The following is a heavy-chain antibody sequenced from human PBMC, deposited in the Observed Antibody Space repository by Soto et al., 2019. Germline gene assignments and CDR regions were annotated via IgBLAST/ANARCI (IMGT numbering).Heavy chain of an antibody. D-gene: IGHD3-9*01. J-gene: IGHJ4*02. CDR2: ISAYNGNT. V-gene: IGHV1-18*01. CDR1: GYTFTSYG. Sequence: ASVKVSCKASGYTFTSYGISWVRQAPGQGPEWMGWISAYNGNTNYAQKLQGRVTMTTDTSTSTAYMELRSLRSDDTAVYYCARTKRTYDILTGYLYYFDYWGQGTLVTVSS. CDR3: ARTKRTYDILTGYLYYFDY.